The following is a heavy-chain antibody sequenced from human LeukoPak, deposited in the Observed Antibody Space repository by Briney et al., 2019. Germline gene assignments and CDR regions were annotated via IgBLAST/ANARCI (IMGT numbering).Heavy chain of an antibody. CDR1: GGSISSYY. D-gene: IGHD2-15*01. CDR3: ACVGFRYCSGGRYCPPTSAGGNWFDP. J-gene: IGHJ5*02. V-gene: IGHV4-4*09. Sequence: SETLSLTCTVSGGSISSYYWSWIRQPPGKGLEWLGYIYTSGSTNYNPSLKSRVTISVDTSKNQFSLKLSSVTAADTAVYYCACVGFRYCSGGRYCPPTSAGGNWFDPWGQGTLVTVSS. CDR2: IYTSGST.